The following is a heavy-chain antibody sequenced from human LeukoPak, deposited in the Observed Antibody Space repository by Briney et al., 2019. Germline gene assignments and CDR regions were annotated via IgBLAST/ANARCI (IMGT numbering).Heavy chain of an antibody. CDR3: ARDSGGWYYDSSGSLDFDY. CDR2: ISSSSSYI. Sequence: GGSLRLSCEASGLTFSSYAVSWVRQAPGKGLEWVSSISSSSSYIYYADSVKGRFTISRDNAKNSLYLQMNSLRAEDTAVYYGARDSGGWYYDSSGSLDFDYWGQGTLVTVSS. CDR1: GLTFSSYA. J-gene: IGHJ4*02. D-gene: IGHD3-22*01. V-gene: IGHV3-21*01.